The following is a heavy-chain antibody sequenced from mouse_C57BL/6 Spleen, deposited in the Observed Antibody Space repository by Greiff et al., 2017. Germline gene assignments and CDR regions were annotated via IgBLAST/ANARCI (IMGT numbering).Heavy chain of an antibody. D-gene: IGHD1-1*01. CDR3: TTGYYGSSYRAMDY. V-gene: IGHV14-4*01. J-gene: IGHJ4*01. CDR1: GFNIKDDY. CDR2: IDPENGDT. Sequence: EVQLQQSGAELVRPGASVKLSCTASGFNIKDDYMHWVKQRPEQGLEWIGWIDPENGDTEYASKFQGKATITADTSSNTAYLQLSSLTSEETAVYYCTTGYYGSSYRAMDYWGQGTSVTVSS.